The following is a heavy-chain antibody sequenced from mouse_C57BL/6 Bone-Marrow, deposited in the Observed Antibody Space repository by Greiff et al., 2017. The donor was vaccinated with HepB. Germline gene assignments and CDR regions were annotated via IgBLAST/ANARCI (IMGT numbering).Heavy chain of an antibody. V-gene: IGHV1-75*01. Sequence: VQLLQSGPELVKPGASVKISCKASGYTFTDYYINWVKQRPGQGLEWIGWIFPGSGSTYYNEKFKGKATLTVDTSSSTAYMLLSSLTSEDSAVYFCAREGYGNHPAYWGQGTTLTVSS. D-gene: IGHD2-10*02. J-gene: IGHJ2*01. CDR2: IFPGSGST. CDR3: AREGYGNHPAY. CDR1: GYTFTDYY.